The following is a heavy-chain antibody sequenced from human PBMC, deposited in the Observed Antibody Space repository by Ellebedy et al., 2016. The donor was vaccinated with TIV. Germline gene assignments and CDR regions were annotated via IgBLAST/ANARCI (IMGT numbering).Heavy chain of an antibody. V-gene: IGHV3-23*01. CDR2: ISGSGGST. J-gene: IGHJ6*02. CDR3: ARDNYDIQIGHYYYGMDV. D-gene: IGHD3-9*01. CDR1: GFTFSSYA. Sequence: GESLKISXAASGFTFSSYAMSWVRQAPGKGLEWVSAISGSGGSTYYADSVKGRFTISRDNSKNTLYLQMNSLRAEDTAVYYCARDNYDIQIGHYYYGMDVWGQGTTVTVSS.